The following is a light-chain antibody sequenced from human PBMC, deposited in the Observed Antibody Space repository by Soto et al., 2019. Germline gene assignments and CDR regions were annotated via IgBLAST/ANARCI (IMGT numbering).Light chain of an antibody. CDR3: QQYNNWPPIT. V-gene: IGKV3-15*01. CDR1: QNIHTN. J-gene: IGKJ5*01. Sequence: EIVMTQSPATLSVSPGERATLSCRAGQNIHTNLAWYQQKPGQAPRLLFYGASTGATGIPARFSGSGSGTEFTLTISSLQSEDFAVYYCQQYNNWPPITFGQGTRLEIK. CDR2: GAS.